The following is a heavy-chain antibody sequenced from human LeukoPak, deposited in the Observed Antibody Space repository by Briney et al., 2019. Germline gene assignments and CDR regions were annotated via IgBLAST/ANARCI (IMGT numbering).Heavy chain of an antibody. CDR1: GGTFGSYA. D-gene: IGHD1-26*01. Sequence: SVKVSCKASGGTFGSYAISWVRQAPGQGLEWMGRIITIFGTADYAQKFRGRVTITTDESTSTAYMELSSLRSEDTAVYYCARDPNSGSYYFDYWGQGTLVTVSS. CDR3: ARDPNSGSYYFDY. J-gene: IGHJ4*02. CDR2: IITIFGTA. V-gene: IGHV1-69*05.